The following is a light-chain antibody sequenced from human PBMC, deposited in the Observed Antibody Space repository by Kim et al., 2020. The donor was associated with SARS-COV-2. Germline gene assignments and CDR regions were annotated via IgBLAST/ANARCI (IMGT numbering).Light chain of an antibody. J-gene: IGKJ5*01. CDR1: QSVSTD. CDR3: QQYKNWPPIT. Sequence: EVVMTQSPATLSVSLGERATLSCRASQSVSTDLAWYQQKSGQAPRLLIYGASTRATGIPARFSGSGSGTEFTLTISGLQSEDLAVYYCQQYKNWPPITFGQGTRLEIK. CDR2: GAS. V-gene: IGKV3D-15*01.